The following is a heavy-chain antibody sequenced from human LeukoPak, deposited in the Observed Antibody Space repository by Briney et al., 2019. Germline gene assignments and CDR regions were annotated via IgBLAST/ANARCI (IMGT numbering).Heavy chain of an antibody. CDR3: ARGANWYYDTGWFDP. V-gene: IGHV3-48*03. Sequence: GGSLRLSCAASGFTFSSYEMNWVRQAPGKGLEWVSYISSSGTTIYSADSVKGRFTISRDNAKNSLYLQMNSLRAEDTAVYYCARGANWYYDTGWFDPWGQGTLVTVSS. D-gene: IGHD1-7*01. J-gene: IGHJ5*02. CDR2: ISSSGTTI. CDR1: GFTFSSYE.